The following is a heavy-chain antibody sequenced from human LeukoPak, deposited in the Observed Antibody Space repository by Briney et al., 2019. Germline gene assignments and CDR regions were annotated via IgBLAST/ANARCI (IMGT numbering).Heavy chain of an antibody. J-gene: IGHJ5*02. Sequence: XVXXXXGQGLEWMGIINPSGGSTSYAQKFQGRVTMTRDTSTSTVYMELSSLRSEDTAVYYCARGNYGDYARFDPWGQGTLVTVSS. CDR3: ARGNYGDYARFDP. V-gene: IGHV1-46*01. CDR2: INPSGGST. D-gene: IGHD4-17*01.